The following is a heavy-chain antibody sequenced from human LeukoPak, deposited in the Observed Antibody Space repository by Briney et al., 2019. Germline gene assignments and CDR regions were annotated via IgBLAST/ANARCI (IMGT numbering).Heavy chain of an antibody. CDR2: IYTSGST. V-gene: IGHV4-61*02. Sequence: PSQTLSLTCTVSGGSISSGSYYWSWIRQPAGKGLEWIGRIYTSGSTNYNPSLKSRVTISVDTSKNQFSLKLSSVTAADTAVYYCARDFRATPWYFDLWGRGTLVTVSS. D-gene: IGHD3-10*01. CDR1: GGSISSGSYY. J-gene: IGHJ2*01. CDR3: ARDFRATPWYFDL.